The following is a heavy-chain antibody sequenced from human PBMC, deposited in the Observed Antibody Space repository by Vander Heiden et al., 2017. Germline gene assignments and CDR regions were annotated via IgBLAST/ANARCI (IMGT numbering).Heavy chain of an antibody. V-gene: IGHV4-31*03. D-gene: IGHD6-13*01. J-gene: IGHJ6*02. CDR3: ARDQPLAAAHGRDYYYGMDV. CDR2: IYYSGST. CDR1: GGSISSGGYT. Sequence: QVQLQESGPGLVTPSQTLTLTCTVSGGSISSGGYTWSWIRQHPGKGLEWIGYIYYSGSTYYNPSLKSRVTISVDTSKNQFSLKLSSVTAADTAVYYCARDQPLAAAHGRDYYYGMDVWGQGTTVTVSS.